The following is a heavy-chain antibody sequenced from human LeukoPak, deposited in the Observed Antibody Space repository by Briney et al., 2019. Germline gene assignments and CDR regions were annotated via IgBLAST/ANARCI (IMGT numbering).Heavy chain of an antibody. D-gene: IGHD2-15*01. CDR2: ISYDGSNK. CDR1: GFTFSSYA. J-gene: IGHJ4*02. V-gene: IGHV3-30-3*01. Sequence: GRSLRLSCAASGFTFSSYAVHWVRQAPGKGLEWVAVISYDGSNKYYADSVKGRFTISRDNSKNTLYLQMNSLRAEDTAVYYCARGYCSGVICNPDYWGRGTLVTVSS. CDR3: ARGYCSGVICNPDY.